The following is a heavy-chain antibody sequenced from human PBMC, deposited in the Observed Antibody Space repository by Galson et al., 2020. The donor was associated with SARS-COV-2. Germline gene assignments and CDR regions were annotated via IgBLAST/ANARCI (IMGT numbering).Heavy chain of an antibody. J-gene: IGHJ4*02. Sequence: ASVKVSCKASGYTFTGNSIHWVRQAPGQGLEWMGWINPNGGGTNYALRFQGRVTMTRDTSITTAYMELSRLRSDDTAVYYCARDSYYYYTSGYFDLWGQGTPVTVSS. CDR3: ARDSYYYYTSGYFDL. D-gene: IGHD3-22*01. V-gene: IGHV1-2*02. CDR1: GYTFTGNS. CDR2: INPNGGGT.